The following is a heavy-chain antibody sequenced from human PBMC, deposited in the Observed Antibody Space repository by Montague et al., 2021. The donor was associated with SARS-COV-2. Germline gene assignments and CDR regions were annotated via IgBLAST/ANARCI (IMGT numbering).Heavy chain of an antibody. CDR2: IDYSGST. CDR1: GGSISRYY. J-gene: IGHJ4*02. V-gene: IGHV4-59*13. D-gene: IGHD3-22*01. Sequence: SETLSLTCTVSGGSISRYYWSWIRQPPGKGLEWIGYIDYSGSTNYNPSLKSRVTISVDTSKNQFSLKLNSVTAADTAVYYCARELGYDSSGYYAYFDYWGQGTLVTVSS. CDR3: ARELGYDSSGYYAYFDY.